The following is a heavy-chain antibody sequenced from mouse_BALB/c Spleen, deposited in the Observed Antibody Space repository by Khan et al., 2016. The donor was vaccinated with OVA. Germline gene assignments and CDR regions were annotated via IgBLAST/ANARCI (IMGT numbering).Heavy chain of an antibody. CDR1: GYTFTNYW. CDR2: TYPGGGYT. J-gene: IGHJ2*01. Sequence: QVQLKQSGAELVRPGTSVKMSCKAAGYTFTNYWIGWVKQRPGHGLEWIGDTYPGGGYTNYNEKFKGKATLTADTSSSTAYMQLSSLTSEDSAIYYCSRRRAARATWDYIDCWGQGTTLTVSS. CDR3: SRRRAARATWDYIDC. D-gene: IGHD3-1*01. V-gene: IGHV1-63*02.